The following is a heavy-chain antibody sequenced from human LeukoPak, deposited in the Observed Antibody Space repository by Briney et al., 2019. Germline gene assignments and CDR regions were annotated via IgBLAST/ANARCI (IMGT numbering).Heavy chain of an antibody. CDR1: GYSISSGYY. J-gene: IGHJ3*02. D-gene: IGHD3-3*01. CDR2: IYYSGST. CDR3: ARFGSDYDFWSGSPNNAFDI. Sequence: SETLSLTCAVSGYSISSGYYWGWIRQPPGKGLEWIGYIYYSGSTYYNPSLKSRVTISVDTSKNQFSLKLSSVTAADTAVYYCARFGSDYDFWSGSPNNAFDIWGQGTMVTVSS. V-gene: IGHV4-30-4*08.